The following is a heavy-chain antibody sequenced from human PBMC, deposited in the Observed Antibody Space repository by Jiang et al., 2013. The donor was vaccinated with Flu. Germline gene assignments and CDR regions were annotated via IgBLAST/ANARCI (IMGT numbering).Heavy chain of an antibody. D-gene: IGHD6-13*01. J-gene: IGHJ4*02. CDR2: IYSGSRT. V-gene: IGHV3-53*01. CDR1: GFTVSNNY. Sequence: VQLLESGGGLIQPGGSLRLSCEASGFTVSNNYMIWVRQAPGKGLEWVSVIYSGSRTDYADSVKGRFTISRDSSKNTLYLQMNSLRDEDTAVYYCAISIATPGGFDYWGQGTLVTVSS. CDR3: AISIATPGGFDY.